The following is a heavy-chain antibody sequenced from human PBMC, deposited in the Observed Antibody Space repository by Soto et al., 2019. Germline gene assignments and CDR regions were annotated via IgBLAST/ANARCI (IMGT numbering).Heavy chain of an antibody. CDR1: GFIFKQYA. D-gene: IGHD7-27*01. Sequence: VQLLESGGDLVQPGGALGPSRFGLGFIFKQYANRLGPPAPGKGLEWGSTFGGTDGDSDGVPWYEDSVKGRFTISRDSSANTLFLHMDNLRAEDSALYYCVKRGRNWGAFDFWGQGTTVVVSS. J-gene: IGHJ3*01. CDR2: FGGTDGDSDGVP. V-gene: IGHV3-23*01. CDR3: VKRGRNWGAFDF.